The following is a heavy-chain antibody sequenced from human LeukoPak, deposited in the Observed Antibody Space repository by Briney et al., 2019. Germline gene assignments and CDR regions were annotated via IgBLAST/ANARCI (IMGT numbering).Heavy chain of an antibody. D-gene: IGHD6-13*01. CDR2: ISGSGGST. CDR3: ATSSSSWYYFDY. V-gene: IGHV3-23*01. Sequence: GGSLRLSCAASGFTFSSYAMSWVRQVPGKGLEWVSAISGSGGSTYYADSVKGRFTISRDNSKNTLYLQMNSLRAEDTAVYYCATSSSSWYYFDYWGQGTLVTVSS. J-gene: IGHJ4*02. CDR1: GFTFSSYA.